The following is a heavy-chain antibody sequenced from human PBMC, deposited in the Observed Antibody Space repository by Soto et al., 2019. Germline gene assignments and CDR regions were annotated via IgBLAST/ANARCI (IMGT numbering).Heavy chain of an antibody. CDR1: GVSISRGYYY. CDR2: IYYSGNT. CDR3: ARHGYDGSGSYFTYYFDF. J-gene: IGHJ4*02. V-gene: IGHV4-39*01. Sequence: SETLSLTCSVSGVSISRGYYYWSWIRQPLGKGLEWNGNIYYSGNTFYNPSLKSRVTISVHTYKNQFSLKLSALTVADTAVYDCARHGYDGSGSYFTYYFDFWGQGTLVTVSS. D-gene: IGHD3-10*01.